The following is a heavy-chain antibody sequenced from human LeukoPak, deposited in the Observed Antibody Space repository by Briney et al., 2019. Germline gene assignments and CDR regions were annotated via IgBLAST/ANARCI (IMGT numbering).Heavy chain of an antibody. J-gene: IGHJ3*02. D-gene: IGHD1-26*01. CDR3: ARHRWELLTFDAFDI. Sequence: PSETLSLTCADYGGSFSGYYWSWIRQPPGKGLEWIGEINHSGSTNYNPSLKSRVTISVDTSKNQFSLKLSSVTAADTAVYYCARHRWELLTFDAFDIWGQGTMVTVSS. V-gene: IGHV4-34*01. CDR1: GGSFSGYY. CDR2: INHSGST.